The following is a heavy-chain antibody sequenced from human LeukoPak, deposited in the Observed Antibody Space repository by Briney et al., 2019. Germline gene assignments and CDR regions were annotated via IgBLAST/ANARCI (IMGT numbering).Heavy chain of an antibody. CDR1: GGTFSSYA. D-gene: IGHD2-2*01. Sequence: SVKVSCKASGGTFSSYAISWVRQAPGQGLEWMGGIIPIFGTANYAQKFQGRVTITADKSTSTAYMELSSLRSEDTAVYYCVRGAVVVPAAKREDYYYYYGMDVWGKGTTVTVSS. CDR2: IIPIFGTA. CDR3: VRGAVVVPAAKREDYYYYYGMDV. J-gene: IGHJ6*04. V-gene: IGHV1-69*06.